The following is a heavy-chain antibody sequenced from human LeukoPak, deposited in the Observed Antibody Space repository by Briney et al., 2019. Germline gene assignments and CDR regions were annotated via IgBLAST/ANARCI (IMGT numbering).Heavy chain of an antibody. J-gene: IGHJ5*02. D-gene: IGHD3-22*01. CDR2: IYYSGST. CDR3: ARHRIEGSITMIVVVPRRGWFDP. Sequence: KPSETLSLTCTVSGGSISSSSYYWGWIRQPPGKGLEWIGSIYYSGSTYYNPSLKSRVTISVDTSKNQFSLKLSSVTAADTAVYYCARHRIEGSITMIVVVPRRGWFDPWGQGTLVTVSS. CDR1: GGSISSSSYY. V-gene: IGHV4-39*01.